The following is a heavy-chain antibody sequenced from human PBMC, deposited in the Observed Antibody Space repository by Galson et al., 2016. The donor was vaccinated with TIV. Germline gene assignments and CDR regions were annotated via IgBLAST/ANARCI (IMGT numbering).Heavy chain of an antibody. J-gene: IGHJ3*02. Sequence: SETLSLTCAVYGGSLSGHYWSWIRQPPGKGLEWIGEINHGGDTNYSPSLKSRVTMSVDTSKNQFSLNLKSVTAADTAVYYCARHSTSGFPGIQVAARRRPFDIWGQGTPVTVSS. CDR3: ARHSTSGFPGIQVAARRRPFDI. V-gene: IGHV4-34*01. CDR1: GGSLSGHY. CDR2: INHGGDT. D-gene: IGHD6-19*01.